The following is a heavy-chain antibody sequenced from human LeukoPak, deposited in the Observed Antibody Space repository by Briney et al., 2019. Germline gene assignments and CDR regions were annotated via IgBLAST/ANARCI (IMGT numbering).Heavy chain of an antibody. J-gene: IGHJ6*04. CDR3: ARRSRRYDFWSGYVDV. Sequence: GESLKISCKGSGYSFTSYWIGWVRQMPGKGLGWIGIIYPGDSDTRYSPSFQGQVTISADTSITTAYLQWSSLKASDTAMYYCARRSRRYDFWSGYVDVWGKGTTVTVSS. D-gene: IGHD3-3*01. CDR1: GYSFTSYW. V-gene: IGHV5-51*01. CDR2: IYPGDSDT.